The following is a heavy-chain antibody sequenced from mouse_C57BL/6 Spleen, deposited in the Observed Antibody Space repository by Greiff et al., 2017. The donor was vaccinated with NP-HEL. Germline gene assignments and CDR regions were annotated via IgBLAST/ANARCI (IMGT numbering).Heavy chain of an antibody. V-gene: IGHV5-4*01. J-gene: IGHJ2*01. D-gene: IGHD2-2*01. CDR2: ISDGGSYT. CDR1: GFTFSSYA. CDR3: ARDGWDY. Sequence: VQLKQSGGGLVKPGGSLKLSCAASGFTFSSYAMSWVRQTPEKRLEWVATISDGGSYTYYPDNVKGRFTISRDNAENNLYLQMSHLKSEDTAMYYCARDGWDYWGQGTTLTVSS.